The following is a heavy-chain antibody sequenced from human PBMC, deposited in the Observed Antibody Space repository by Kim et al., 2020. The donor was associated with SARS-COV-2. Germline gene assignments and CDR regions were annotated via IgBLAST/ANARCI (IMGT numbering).Heavy chain of an antibody. CDR3: TTGIGVLRDFDWLLSGFDY. D-gene: IGHD3-9*01. CDR1: GFTFSNGW. CDR2: IKSKTEGATT. V-gene: IGHV3-15*01. Sequence: GGSLRLSCAASGFTFSNGWMSWVRQAPGKGLEWVGHIKSKTEGATTDYAAPVKGRFTISRDDSKNTLYLQMNSLKTEDTAVYYCTTGIGVLRDFDWLLSGFDYGGQGTLVTVSS. J-gene: IGHJ4*02.